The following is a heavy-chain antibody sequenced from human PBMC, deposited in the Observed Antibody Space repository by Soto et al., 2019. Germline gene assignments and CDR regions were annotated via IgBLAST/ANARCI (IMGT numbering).Heavy chain of an antibody. Sequence: PVKVSCKSSGGTFSSYAISWARQAPGQGLEWMGGIIPIFGTANYAQKFQGRVTITADKSTSTAYMELSSLRSEDTAVYYCARVPPATVVTYNWFDPWGQGTLVTVSS. J-gene: IGHJ5*02. CDR2: IIPIFGTA. V-gene: IGHV1-69*06. CDR1: GGTFSSYA. CDR3: ARVPPATVVTYNWFDP. D-gene: IGHD4-17*01.